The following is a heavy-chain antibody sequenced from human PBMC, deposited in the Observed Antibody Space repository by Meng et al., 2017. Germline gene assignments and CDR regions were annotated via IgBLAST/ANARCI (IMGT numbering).Heavy chain of an antibody. CDR1: GYTFASYA. Sequence: VELVQSGSELKKPGASVKVYCKASGYTFASYAMNWVRQAPGQGLEWMGWINTNTGNPTYAQGFTGRFVFSLDTSVSTAYLQISSLKAEDTAVYYCARLVAGTFGQLFDPWGQGTLVTVSS. J-gene: IGHJ5*02. V-gene: IGHV7-4-1*02. CDR2: INTNTGNP. D-gene: IGHD2-15*01. CDR3: ARLVAGTFGQLFDP.